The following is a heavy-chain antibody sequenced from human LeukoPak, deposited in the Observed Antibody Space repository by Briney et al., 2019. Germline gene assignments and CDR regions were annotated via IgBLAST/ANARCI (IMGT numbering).Heavy chain of an antibody. J-gene: IGHJ4*02. V-gene: IGHV3-23*01. CDR2: ISGSGGST. Sequence: GGSLRLSCAASGFTFDDYGMSWVRQAPGKWPEWVSAISGSGGSTYYADSVKGRFTISRDNSKNTLYLQMNSLRAEDTAVYYCAKDPFPRRVNPQIFDYWGQGTLVTVSS. CDR1: GFTFDDYG. CDR3: AKDPFPRRVNPQIFDY. D-gene: IGHD3-22*01.